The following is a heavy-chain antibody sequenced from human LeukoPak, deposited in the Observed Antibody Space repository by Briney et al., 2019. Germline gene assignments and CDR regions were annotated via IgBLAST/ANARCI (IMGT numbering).Heavy chain of an antibody. CDR1: GFTFSSYG. J-gene: IGHJ4*02. Sequence: PGGSLRLSCAASGFTFSSYGMHWVRQAPGKGLEWVAVILYDGTYKYYADSVKGRFTISRDNSKSTLYLQMNSLRPEDTAAYYCAKLACSSASCSDLDYWGQGTLVTVSS. CDR2: ILYDGTYK. CDR3: AKLACSSASCSDLDY. D-gene: IGHD2-2*01. V-gene: IGHV3-30*18.